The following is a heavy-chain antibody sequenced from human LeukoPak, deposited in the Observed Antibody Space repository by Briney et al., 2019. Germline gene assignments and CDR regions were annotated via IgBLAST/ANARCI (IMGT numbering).Heavy chain of an antibody. D-gene: IGHD2-15*01. CDR3: ARERYCSGGSCYDKKYYYYYYMDV. V-gene: IGHV1-18*01. J-gene: IGHJ6*03. CDR2: ISAYNGNT. CDR1: GYTFTSYG. Sequence: GASVKVSCKASGYTFTSYGISWVRQAPGQGLEWMGWISAYNGNTNYAQKLQGRVTMTTDTSTSTAYMELRSLRSDDTAVYYCARERYCSGGSCYDKKYYYYYYMDVWGKGTTVTVSS.